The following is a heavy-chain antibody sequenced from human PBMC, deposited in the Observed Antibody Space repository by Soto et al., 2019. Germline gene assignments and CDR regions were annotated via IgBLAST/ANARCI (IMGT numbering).Heavy chain of an antibody. CDR3: VSRVVLNSRYYYMDV. J-gene: IGHJ6*03. D-gene: IGHD2-2*01. V-gene: IGHV3-72*01. CDR1: GFTFSDHY. CDR2: TRNKANSYTT. Sequence: GGSLRLSCAASGFTFSDHYMDWVRQAPGKGLEWVGRTRNKANSYTTEYAASVKGRFTISRDDSKNSLYLQMNSLKTEDTAVYYCVSRVVLNSRYYYMDVWGKGTTVTVSS.